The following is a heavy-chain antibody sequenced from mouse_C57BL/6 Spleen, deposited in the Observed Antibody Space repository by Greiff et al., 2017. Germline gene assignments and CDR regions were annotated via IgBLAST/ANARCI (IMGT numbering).Heavy chain of an antibody. D-gene: IGHD6-2*01. Sequence: EVHLVESGPGLVKPSQSLSLTCSVTGYSITSGYYWNWIRQFPGNKLEWMGYISYDGSNNYNPSLKNRISITRDTSKNQFFLKLNSVTTEDTATYYCARDRKVSPMDYWGQGTSVTVSS. CDR3: ARDRKVSPMDY. CDR2: ISYDGSN. J-gene: IGHJ4*01. CDR1: GYSITSGYY. V-gene: IGHV3-6*01.